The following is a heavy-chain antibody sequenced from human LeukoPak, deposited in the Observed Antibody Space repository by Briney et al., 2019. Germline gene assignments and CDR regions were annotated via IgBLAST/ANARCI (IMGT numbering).Heavy chain of an antibody. CDR3: AKDGTIFGVVIPLDY. J-gene: IGHJ4*02. Sequence: GGSLRLSCAASGFTFSRSAMAWVRQAPGKGLEWVAVISYDGSNKYYADSVKGRFTISRDNSKNTLYLQMNSLRAEDTAVYYCAKDGTIFGVVIPLDYWGQGTLVTVSS. CDR2: ISYDGSNK. D-gene: IGHD3-3*01. CDR1: GFTFSRSA. V-gene: IGHV3-30*18.